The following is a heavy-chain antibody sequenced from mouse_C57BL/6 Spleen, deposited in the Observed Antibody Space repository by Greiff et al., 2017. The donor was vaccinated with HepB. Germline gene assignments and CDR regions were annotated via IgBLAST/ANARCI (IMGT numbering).Heavy chain of an antibody. V-gene: IGHV1-7*01. CDR1: GYTFTSYW. CDR3: STSYYDYDVGFAY. CDR2: INPSSGYT. D-gene: IGHD2-4*01. J-gene: IGHJ3*01. Sequence: QVQLQQSGAELAKPGASVKLSCKASGYTFTSYWMHWVKQRPGQGLEWIGYINPSSGYTKYNQKFKDKATLTADKSSSTAYMQLSSLTYEDSAVYYCSTSYYDYDVGFAYWGQGTRVTVSA.